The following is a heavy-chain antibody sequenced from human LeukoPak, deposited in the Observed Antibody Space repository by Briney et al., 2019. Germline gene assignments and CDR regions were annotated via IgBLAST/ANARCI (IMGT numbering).Heavy chain of an antibody. CDR2: INHSGST. V-gene: IGHV4-34*01. D-gene: IGHD2-2*01. J-gene: IGHJ6*03. CDR1: GGSFSGYY. CDR3: ASVRLGYCSSTSCSPPYYYYMDV. Sequence: SETLSLTCAVYGGSFSGYYWSWIRQPPGKGLEWIGEINHSGSTNYNPSLKSRVTISVDTSKNQFSLKLSSVTAADTAVYYCASVRLGYCSSTSCSPPYYYYMDVWGKGTTVTISS.